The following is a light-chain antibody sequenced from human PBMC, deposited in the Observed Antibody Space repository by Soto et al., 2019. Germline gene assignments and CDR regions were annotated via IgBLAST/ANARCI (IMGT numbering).Light chain of an antibody. CDR2: GAS. Sequence: EIALTQSPDTLSVSPGERATNSCTASQSVSSNLAWYQQKPGQAPRLLIYGASCRATGFPDRFSGSWFGTDFTLTISRLEPEDFAVYYCQHYDISLFAFGPGTKWIS. V-gene: IGKV3-20*01. CDR3: QHYDISLFA. J-gene: IGKJ3*01. CDR1: QSVSSN.